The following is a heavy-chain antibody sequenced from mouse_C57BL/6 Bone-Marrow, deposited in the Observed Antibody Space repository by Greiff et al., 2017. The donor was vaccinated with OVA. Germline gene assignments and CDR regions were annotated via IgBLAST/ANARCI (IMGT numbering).Heavy chain of an antibody. Sequence: EVKLQESGAELVRPGASVKLSCTASGFNIKDDYMHWVKQRPEQGLEWIGWIDPENGDTEYASKFQGKATITADTSSNTAYLQLSSLTSEDTAVYYCTTKSNYGGYWGQGTTLTVSS. D-gene: IGHD2-5*01. CDR2: IDPENGDT. V-gene: IGHV14-4*01. J-gene: IGHJ2*01. CDR1: GFNIKDDY. CDR3: TTKSNYGGY.